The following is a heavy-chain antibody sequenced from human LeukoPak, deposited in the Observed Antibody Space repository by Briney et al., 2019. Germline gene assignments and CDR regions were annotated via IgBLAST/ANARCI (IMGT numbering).Heavy chain of an antibody. J-gene: IGHJ4*02. CDR2: IYYSGST. CDR1: GGSITNYY. CDR3: ASSDSGYEVG. D-gene: IGHD5-12*01. Sequence: SETLSLTCTVSGGSITNYYWSCIRQPPGKGLEWIGYIYYSGSTNYNPSLKSRVTISVDTSKNQFSLKLSSVTAADTAVYYCASSDSGYEVGWGQGTLVTVSS. V-gene: IGHV4-59*01.